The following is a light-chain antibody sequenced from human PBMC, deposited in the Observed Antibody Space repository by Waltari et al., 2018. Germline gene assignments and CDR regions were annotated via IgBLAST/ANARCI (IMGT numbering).Light chain of an antibody. J-gene: IGLJ2*01. CDR1: SSDVGGYNY. Sequence: QSALTQAASVSGSPGQSITTPCTGSSSDVGGYNYFSCYQQHPGKAPKLIIYDVSNRPSGVSNRFSGSKSGNTASLTISGLQAEDEADYYCSSYISSSTLELFGGGTSLTVL. CDR3: SSYISSSTLEL. CDR2: DVS. V-gene: IGLV2-14*03.